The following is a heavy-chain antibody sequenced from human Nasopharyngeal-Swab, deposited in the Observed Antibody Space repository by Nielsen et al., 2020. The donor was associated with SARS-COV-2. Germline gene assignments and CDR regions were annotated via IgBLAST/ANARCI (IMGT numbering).Heavy chain of an antibody. CDR2: INHSGST. CDR3: ARGQRKPQYYYLDV. V-gene: IGHV4-34*01. J-gene: IGHJ6*03. Sequence: RQMRGKGREWIGEINHSGSTDYNPSLKRRATISIDTSKNQFSLRLSPVTAADTAVFYCARGQRKPQYYYLDVWGRGTTVTVSS.